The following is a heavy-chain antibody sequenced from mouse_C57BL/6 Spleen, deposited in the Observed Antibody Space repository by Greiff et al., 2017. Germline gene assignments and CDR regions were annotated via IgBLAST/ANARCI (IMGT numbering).Heavy chain of an antibody. J-gene: IGHJ4*01. CDR1: GFSLTSYG. Sequence: QVQLKESGPGLVAPSQSLSITCPVSGFSLTSYGVHWVRQPPGKGLEWLVVIWSDGSTTYNSSLKSRLSISKDNSKSQVFLKMNSLQTDDTAMYYCARHDEEEYATDYWGQGTSVTVSS. V-gene: IGHV2-6-1*01. CDR2: IWSDGST. CDR3: ARHDEEEYATDY.